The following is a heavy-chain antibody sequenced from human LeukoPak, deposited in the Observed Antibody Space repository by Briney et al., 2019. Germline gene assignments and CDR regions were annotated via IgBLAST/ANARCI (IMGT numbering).Heavy chain of an antibody. V-gene: IGHV4-38-2*02. Sequence: SETLSLTCTVSDYSISSGDYWGWIRQPPGKGLEWIGSVYHSGSTHYSPSLKSRVTISVDTSKNQFSLKLRSVTAADTAVYYCARNDSRGYFDYWGQGTLVTVSS. D-gene: IGHD3-22*01. J-gene: IGHJ4*02. CDR3: ARNDSRGYFDY. CDR2: VYHSGST. CDR1: DYSISSGDY.